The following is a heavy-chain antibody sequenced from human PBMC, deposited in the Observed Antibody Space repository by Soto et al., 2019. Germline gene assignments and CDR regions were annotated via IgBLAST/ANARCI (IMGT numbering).Heavy chain of an antibody. CDR1: GGSVTFNF. V-gene: IGHV4-59*08. CDR2: VFHTGNT. Sequence: QWQVQESGPGLVKPSEALSLTCTVSGGSVTFNFWSWIRQPPGKGLEWIGYVFHTGNTDYNPSLKRRVTISVDTSKNRPSLKLDSVTATNTAVYYCARGSGWLDYWGQGTLVTVSS. CDR3: ARGSGWLDY. D-gene: IGHD6-19*01. J-gene: IGHJ4*02.